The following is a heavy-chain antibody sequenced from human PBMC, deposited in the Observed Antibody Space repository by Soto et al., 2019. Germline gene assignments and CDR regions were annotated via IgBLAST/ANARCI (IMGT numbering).Heavy chain of an antibody. D-gene: IGHD3-9*01. CDR2: IYYTGGT. Sequence: PSETLSLTCSVSGGSISSYYWSWIRRPPGKGLEWIGYIYYTGGTNYNPSLESRVSISVDTSKNQFSPKLTSVTAADTAVYYCARATYDIFNVWGTGALVTVSS. V-gene: IGHV4-59*01. J-gene: IGHJ4*02. CDR1: GGSISSYY. CDR3: ARATYDIFNV.